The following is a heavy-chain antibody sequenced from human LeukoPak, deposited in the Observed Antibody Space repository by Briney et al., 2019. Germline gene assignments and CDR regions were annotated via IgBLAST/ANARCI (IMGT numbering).Heavy chain of an antibody. CDR2: IIPIFGTA. J-gene: IGHJ4*02. D-gene: IGHD6-19*01. CDR3: ARKSIAVAGTGFDY. CDR1: GYTFTSYY. Sequence: SVKVSCTASGYTFTSYYMHWVRQAPGQGLEWMGGIIPIFGTANYAQKFQGRVTITADESTSTAYMELSSLRSEDTAVYYCARKSIAVAGTGFDYWGQGTLVTVSS. V-gene: IGHV1-69*13.